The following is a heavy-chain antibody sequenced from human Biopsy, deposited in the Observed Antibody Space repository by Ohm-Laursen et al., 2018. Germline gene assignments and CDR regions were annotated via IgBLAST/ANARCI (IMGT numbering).Heavy chain of an antibody. Sequence: SLRLSCSASGFTFDDYAMHWVRQVPGKGLEWVSGISWNSGSIGYADSVKGRFTISRDNAKRSLYLQMNSLRVEDTAFYYCVKAAYGSGTYHPLDYWGQGTLVTVSS. V-gene: IGHV3-9*01. CDR3: VKAAYGSGTYHPLDY. CDR2: ISWNSGSI. J-gene: IGHJ4*02. D-gene: IGHD3-10*01. CDR1: GFTFDDYA.